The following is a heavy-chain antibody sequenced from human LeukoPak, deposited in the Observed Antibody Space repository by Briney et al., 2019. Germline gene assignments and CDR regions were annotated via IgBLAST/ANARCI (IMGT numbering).Heavy chain of an antibody. CDR2: IYYSGST. V-gene: IGHV4-39*01. J-gene: IGHJ4*02. Sequence: SETLSLTCAVSGAPISSSSYYWGWIRQPPGKGLEWIGSIYYSGSTYYNPSLKSRVTISVDTSKNQFSLKLSSVTAADTAVYYCARSMVREFDYWGQGTLVTVSS. CDR3: ARSMVREFDY. CDR1: GAPISSSSYY. D-gene: IGHD3-10*01.